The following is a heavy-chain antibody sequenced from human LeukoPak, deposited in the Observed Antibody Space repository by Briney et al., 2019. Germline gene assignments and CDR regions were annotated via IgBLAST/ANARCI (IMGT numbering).Heavy chain of an antibody. J-gene: IGHJ4*02. CDR2: INHDGRET. CDR3: ARSSKALSPDYLDY. V-gene: IGHV3-7*01. Sequence: PGGSLRLTCLGSGFNFRYFWMSWVRQAPGKGLEWVANINHDGRETYYADSVKGRFIISRDNAKDSLYLQMNSLRAEDAAVYFCARSSKALSPDYLDYWGRGTLVTVSS. CDR1: GFNFRYFW. D-gene: IGHD6-6*01.